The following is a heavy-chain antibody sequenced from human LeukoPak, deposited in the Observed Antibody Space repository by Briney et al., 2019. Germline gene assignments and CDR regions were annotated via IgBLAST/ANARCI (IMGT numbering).Heavy chain of an antibody. CDR2: IKQDGSEK. CDR3: ARELGGHGFFDY. CDR1: GFTFSSYW. D-gene: IGHD2-15*01. J-gene: IGHJ4*01. Sequence: PGGSLRLSCAASGFTFSSYWMSWVRQAPGKGLEWVANIKQDGSEKYYVDSVKGRFTISRDESKNTLFLQTNSLRAEDTAVYYCARELGGHGFFDYWGHGALITVSS. V-gene: IGHV3-7*03.